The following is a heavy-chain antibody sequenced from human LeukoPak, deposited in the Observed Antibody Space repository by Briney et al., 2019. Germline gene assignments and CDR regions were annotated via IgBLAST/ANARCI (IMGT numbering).Heavy chain of an antibody. D-gene: IGHD3-22*01. V-gene: IGHV4-59*08. J-gene: IGHJ4*02. CDR1: GGSIISFY. CDR3: ARVGDTSGYFYYFDY. CDR2: ISYGGGT. Sequence: PSGTLSLTCAVSGGSIISFYWSWVRQPPGKGLEGFGYISYGGGTTDNPSLKRRVSMSIDTSKNQFSLGLSSVTAADTALYYCARVGDTSGYFYYFDYWGQGTLVTGSS.